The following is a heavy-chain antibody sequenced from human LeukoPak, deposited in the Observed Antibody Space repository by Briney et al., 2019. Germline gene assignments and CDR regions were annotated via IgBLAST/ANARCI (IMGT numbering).Heavy chain of an antibody. Sequence: SETLSLTCAVYGGSFSGYYWSWIRQPPGKGLEWIGEINHSGSTSYNPSLKSRVTISVDTSKNQFSLKLSSVTAADTAVYYCARARRGPLARYFDYWGQGTLVTVSS. CDR2: INHSGST. J-gene: IGHJ4*02. CDR1: GGSFSGYY. V-gene: IGHV4-34*01. D-gene: IGHD2-15*01. CDR3: ARARRGPLARYFDY.